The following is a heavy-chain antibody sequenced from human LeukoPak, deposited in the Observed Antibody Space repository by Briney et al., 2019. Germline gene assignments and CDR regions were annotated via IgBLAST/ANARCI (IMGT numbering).Heavy chain of an antibody. J-gene: IGHJ5*02. D-gene: IGHD3-22*01. CDR1: GYSISSGYY. V-gene: IGHV4-38-2*02. CDR2: IYHSGST. CDR3: ARVMWTYYYDSSGYYMGANWFDP. Sequence: SETLSLTCTVSGYSISSGYYWGWIRQPPGKGLEWIGSIYHSGSTYYNPSLKSRVTISVDTSKNQFSLKLSSVTAADTAVYYCARVMWTYYYDSSGYYMGANWFDPWGQGTLVTVSS.